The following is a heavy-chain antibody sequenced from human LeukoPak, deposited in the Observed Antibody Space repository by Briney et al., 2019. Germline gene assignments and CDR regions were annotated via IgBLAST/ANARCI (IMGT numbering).Heavy chain of an antibody. Sequence: PSETLSLTCAVYGGSFSGYYWSWIRQPPGKGLEWIGEINHSGSTNYNPSLKSRVTISVDTSKNQFSLKLSSVTAADTAVYYCARGRGSDYYDSSGYPDYWGQGTLVTVSS. CDR1: GGSFSGYY. CDR2: INHSGST. V-gene: IGHV4-34*01. CDR3: ARGRGSDYYDSSGYPDY. D-gene: IGHD3-22*01. J-gene: IGHJ4*02.